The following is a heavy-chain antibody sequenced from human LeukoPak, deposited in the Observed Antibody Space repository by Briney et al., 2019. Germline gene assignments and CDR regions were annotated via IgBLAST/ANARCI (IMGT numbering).Heavy chain of an antibody. J-gene: IGHJ4*02. CDR3: ARDGTYSSSSFDY. CDR1: GFTFSSYW. V-gene: IGHV3-74*01. Sequence: PGGSLRLSCAASGFTFSSYWMNWVRKAPGKGLVWVSRIASDGSSTTYADSVKGRFSISRDNAKNTLYLQMNSLRAEDTAVYYCARDGTYSSSSFDYWGQGTLVTVSS. D-gene: IGHD6-6*01. CDR2: IASDGSST.